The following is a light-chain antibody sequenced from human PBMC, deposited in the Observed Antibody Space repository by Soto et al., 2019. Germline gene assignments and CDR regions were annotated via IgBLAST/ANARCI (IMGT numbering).Light chain of an antibody. CDR2: DVT. Sequence: QSALTQPASVSGSPGQSITISCTGTSSDVGGFNYVSWYQQHPGKAPKLMIYDVTNRPSGVSYRFSGSKSGNTASLTISGLQADDEADYYCNSYTSSSTYVFGTGTKPTVL. V-gene: IGLV2-14*03. CDR3: NSYTSSSTYV. CDR1: SSDVGGFNY. J-gene: IGLJ1*01.